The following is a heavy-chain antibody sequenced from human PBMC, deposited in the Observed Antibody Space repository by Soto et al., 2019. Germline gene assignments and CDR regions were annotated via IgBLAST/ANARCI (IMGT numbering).Heavy chain of an antibody. D-gene: IGHD6-13*01. Sequence: KQSQTLSLTCAISGDTVSSNSAAWNWIRQSPSRGLEWLGRTYFRSKWYNDYAVSVKSRITINPDTSKDQFSLQLNSVTPEDTAVYYCASQQLAYYYGMDVWGQGTTVTVSS. CDR2: TYFRSKWYN. CDR3: ASQQLAYYYGMDV. J-gene: IGHJ6*02. CDR1: GDTVSSNSAA. V-gene: IGHV6-1*01.